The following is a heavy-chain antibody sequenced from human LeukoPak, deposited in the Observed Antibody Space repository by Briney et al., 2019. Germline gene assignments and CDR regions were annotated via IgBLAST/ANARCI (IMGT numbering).Heavy chain of an antibody. Sequence: GASVKVSCKASGYTFTSYDINWVRQATRQGLEWMGWMNPNSGNTGYAQKFKGRVTITRNTSIRTAYLELSSLRSEDAAVYYCARAPRITMVRGVIYWFDPWGQGTLVTVSS. CDR3: ARAPRITMVRGVIYWFDP. CDR2: MNPNSGNT. J-gene: IGHJ5*02. CDR1: GYTFTSYD. V-gene: IGHV1-8*03. D-gene: IGHD3-10*01.